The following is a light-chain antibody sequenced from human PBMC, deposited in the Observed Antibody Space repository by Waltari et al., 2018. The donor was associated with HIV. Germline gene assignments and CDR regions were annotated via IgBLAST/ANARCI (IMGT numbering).Light chain of an antibody. V-gene: IGLV2-14*03. CDR1: SSDVGDYNY. Sequence: ALTQPVSVSGSPGQSITIPCTGASSDVGDYNYVSWYQQHPGKAPKLMIYDVSNRPSGVSNRFSGSKSGNTASLTISGLQAEDEADYYCSSYTGSSTLGVFGTGTRVTVL. CDR3: SSYTGSSTLGV. J-gene: IGLJ1*01. CDR2: DVS.